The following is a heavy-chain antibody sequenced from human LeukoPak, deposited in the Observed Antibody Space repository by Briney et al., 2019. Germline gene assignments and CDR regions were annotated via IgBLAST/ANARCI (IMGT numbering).Heavy chain of an antibody. Sequence: ASVKVSCKASGYTFTSYYMHWVRQAPGQGLEWMGTINPSGGSTSYAQKFQGRVTMTRDMSTSTVYMELSSLRSEDTAVYYCARAQHCSSTSCHNWLDPWGQGTLVTVSS. J-gene: IGHJ5*02. CDR1: GYTFTSYY. CDR3: ARAQHCSSTSCHNWLDP. CDR2: INPSGGST. V-gene: IGHV1-46*01. D-gene: IGHD2-2*01.